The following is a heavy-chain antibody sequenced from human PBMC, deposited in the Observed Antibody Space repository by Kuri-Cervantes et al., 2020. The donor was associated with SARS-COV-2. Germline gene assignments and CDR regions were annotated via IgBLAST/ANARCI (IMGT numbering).Heavy chain of an antibody. J-gene: IGHJ4*02. D-gene: IGHD2-21*01. V-gene: IGHV4-61*09. CDR1: GVSVSHGTYS. Sequence: SETLSLTCAVSGVSVSHGTYSWSWIRQPAGKGLEWIGHLDTSGTTTYNPSLKSRVTISLDTSKNHVSLRLTSVTAADTAVYYCARQGPYCGGDCYPRPIDYWGQGTLVTVSS. CDR2: LDTSGTT. CDR3: ARQGPYCGGDCYPRPIDY.